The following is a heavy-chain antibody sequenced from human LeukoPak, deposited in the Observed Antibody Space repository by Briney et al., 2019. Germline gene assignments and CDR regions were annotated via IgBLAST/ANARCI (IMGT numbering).Heavy chain of an antibody. CDR3: ARDLHYYVAMDV. D-gene: IGHD3-10*02. J-gene: IGHJ6*02. V-gene: IGHV3-23*01. CDR1: GFTFSSYA. Sequence: GGSLRLSCAASGFTFSSYAMSWVRQAPGKGLEWVSVISGSGGSTYYADSVKGRFTISRDNSKNTLFLQLNSLRAEDTALYYCARDLHYYVAMDVWGQGTTVTVSS. CDR2: ISGSGGST.